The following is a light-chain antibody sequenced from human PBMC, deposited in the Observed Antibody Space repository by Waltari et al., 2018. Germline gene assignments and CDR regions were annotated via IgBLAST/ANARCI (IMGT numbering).Light chain of an antibody. V-gene: IGLV2-11*01. CDR3: QTWGTGIRV. J-gene: IGLJ3*02. CDR2: DVN. CDR1: SNHIGDSRD. Sequence: QSALTQPRSVSGSPGHPATISSPGTSNHIGDSRDVSWYQQHPGKAPTVVIHDVNRRPSGVPDRFTASKSGNTASLTISGLQAEDEGDYYCQTWGTGIRVFGGGTKLTVV.